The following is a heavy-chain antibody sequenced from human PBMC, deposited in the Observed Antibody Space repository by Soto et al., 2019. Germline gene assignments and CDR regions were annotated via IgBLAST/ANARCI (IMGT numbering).Heavy chain of an antibody. CDR1: GYTFTNYW. V-gene: IGHV5-51*01. CDR3: ARVWEMATVAACDY. J-gene: IGHJ4*02. Sequence: EVQLVQSGTEVKTPGESLKISCRVSGYTFTNYWIAWVRQMPGQGLEWMGIIYPGDSDTRYSPSFQGQVTISVDKSINTAYLQWSSLKASDSAMYYCARVWEMATVAACDYWGQGTLVTVSS. CDR2: IYPGDSDT. D-gene: IGHD6-13*01.